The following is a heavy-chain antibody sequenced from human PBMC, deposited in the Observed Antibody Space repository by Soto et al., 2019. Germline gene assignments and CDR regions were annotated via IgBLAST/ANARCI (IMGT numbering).Heavy chain of an antibody. CDR3: ARVSYGDYDDAFDI. J-gene: IGHJ3*02. V-gene: IGHV3-11*01. CDR1: GFTFSDYY. Sequence: GGSLRLSCAASGFTFSDYYMSWIRQAPGKGLEWVSYISSSGSTIYYADSVKGRFTISRDNAKNSLYLQMNSLRAEDTAVYYCARVSYGDYDDAFDIWGQGTMVTVSS. D-gene: IGHD4-17*01. CDR2: ISSSGSTI.